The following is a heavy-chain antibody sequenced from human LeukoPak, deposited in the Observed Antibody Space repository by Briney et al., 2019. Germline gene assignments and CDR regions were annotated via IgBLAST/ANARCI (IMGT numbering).Heavy chain of an antibody. CDR1: GYTFTSYY. CDR2: INPSGGST. CDR3: ARYCSSTSCSTGSDAFDI. V-gene: IGHV1-46*01. Sequence: ASVKVSCKASGYTFTSYYMLWVRQAPGQGLEWMGIINPSGGSTSYAQKFQGRVTMTRDTSTSTVYMELSSLRSEDTAVYYCARYCSSTSCSTGSDAFDIWGQGTMVTVSS. J-gene: IGHJ3*02. D-gene: IGHD2-2*01.